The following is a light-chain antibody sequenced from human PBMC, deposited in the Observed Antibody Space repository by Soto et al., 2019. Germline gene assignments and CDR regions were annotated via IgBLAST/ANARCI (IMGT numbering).Light chain of an antibody. CDR1: SSDVGGYNY. Sequence: QSALTQPASVSGSPGQSITISCTGTSSDVGGYNYVSWYQHHPVKAPKLIIYEVSNRPSGVSNRFSGSKSGDTASLTISGLQAEDEADYYCSSYRSNSRVVFGGGTKVTVL. V-gene: IGLV2-14*01. CDR3: SSYRSNSRVV. CDR2: EVS. J-gene: IGLJ2*01.